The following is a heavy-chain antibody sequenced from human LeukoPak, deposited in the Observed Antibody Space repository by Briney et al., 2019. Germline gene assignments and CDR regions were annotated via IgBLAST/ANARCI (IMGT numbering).Heavy chain of an antibody. CDR1: GGSFSGYY. V-gene: IGHV4-34*01. J-gene: IGHJ4*02. CDR2: INHSGST. Sequence: SETLSLTCAVYGGSFSGYYWSWIRQPPGKGLEWIGEINHSGSTNYNPSLKSRVTISVDTSKNQFSLKLSSVTAADTAVYYCARGVHYNYVWGSYRGSSFDYWGQGTLVTVSS. CDR3: ARGVHYNYVWGSYRGSSFDY. D-gene: IGHD3-16*02.